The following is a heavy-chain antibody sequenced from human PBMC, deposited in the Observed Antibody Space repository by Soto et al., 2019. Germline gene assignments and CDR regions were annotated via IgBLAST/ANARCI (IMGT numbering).Heavy chain of an antibody. Sequence: EILSLTSNVSCLSISSYYWHWIRQSPGKGLEWIGYVYYTGSTNYNPSLKSRVTISLDTSKNQFSLILSSVTAADTAMYYCARDPSGHPPLYRFDPWGPGTLVTVSS. D-gene: IGHD1-26*01. CDR3: ARDPSGHPPLYRFDP. CDR1: CLSISSYY. CDR2: VYYTGST. J-gene: IGHJ5*02. V-gene: IGHV4-59*01.